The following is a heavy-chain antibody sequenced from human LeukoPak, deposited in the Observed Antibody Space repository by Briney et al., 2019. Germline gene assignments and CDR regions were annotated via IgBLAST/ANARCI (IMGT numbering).Heavy chain of an antibody. D-gene: IGHD6-25*01. J-gene: IGHJ2*01. V-gene: IGHV4-59*08. Sequence: PSETLSLTCTVSGGSISSYYWSWIRQPPGKGLEWIGHIYYSGSTNYNPSLKSRVTISVDTSKNQFSLKLSSVTAADTAVYYCARQGGGFWYFDLWGRGTLVTVPS. CDR1: GGSISSYY. CDR2: IYYSGST. CDR3: ARQGGGFWYFDL.